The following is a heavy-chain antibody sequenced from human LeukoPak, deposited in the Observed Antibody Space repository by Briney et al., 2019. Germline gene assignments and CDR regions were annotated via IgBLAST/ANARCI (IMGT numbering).Heavy chain of an antibody. V-gene: IGHV4-59*08. CDR2: IYYSGST. CDR3: ARGYYYDSSGLDY. CDR1: GGSISNYY. D-gene: IGHD3-22*01. J-gene: IGHJ4*02. Sequence: PSETLSLTCSVSGGSISNYYWSWIRQPPGKGLEWIGYIYYSGSTYYNPSLKSRVTISVDASKNQFSLKLSSVTAADTAVYYCARGYYYDSSGLDYWGQGTLVTVSS.